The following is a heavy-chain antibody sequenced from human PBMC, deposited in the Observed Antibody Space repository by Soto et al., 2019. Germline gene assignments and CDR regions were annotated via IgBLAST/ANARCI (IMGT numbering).Heavy chain of an antibody. CDR3: VRDGHLDV. CDR1: GFTFSTYW. CDR2: IKQDGSEK. J-gene: IGHJ6*02. D-gene: IGHD2-8*01. V-gene: IGHV3-7*03. Sequence: PGGSLRLSCAASGFTFSTYWMSWVRQAPGKGLEWVANIKQDGSEKYYMDSVKGRFTISRDNAKNSLFLQMNNLRAEDTAVYYCVRDGHLDVWGQGTTVTVSS.